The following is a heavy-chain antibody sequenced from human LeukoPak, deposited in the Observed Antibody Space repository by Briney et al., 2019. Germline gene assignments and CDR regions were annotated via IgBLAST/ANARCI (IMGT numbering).Heavy chain of an antibody. Sequence: GASVKVSCTASGYTFTSYGISWVRQAPGQGLEWMGWISAYNGNTNYAQKLQGRVTMTTDTSTSTAYMELRSLRSDDTAVYYCARDRATVTNRADDAFDIWGQGTMVTVSS. CDR2: ISAYNGNT. CDR3: ARDRATVTNRADDAFDI. V-gene: IGHV1-18*01. D-gene: IGHD4-17*01. CDR1: GYTFTSYG. J-gene: IGHJ3*02.